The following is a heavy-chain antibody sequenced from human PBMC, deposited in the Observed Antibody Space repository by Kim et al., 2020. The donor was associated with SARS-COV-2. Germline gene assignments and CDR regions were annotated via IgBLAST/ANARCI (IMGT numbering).Heavy chain of an antibody. J-gene: IGHJ4*02. CDR2: INPSGGST. Sequence: ASVKVSCKASGYTFTGYYLHWVRQAPGQGLEWMAIINPSGGSTSYAQRFQGRVAVTRDTSTSTVYMELSSLRSDDTAMYYCARDHRAGTYYFDCWGQGTLVTVSS. CDR1: GYTFTGYY. V-gene: IGHV1-46*01. D-gene: IGHD1-7*01. CDR3: ARDHRAGTYYFDC.